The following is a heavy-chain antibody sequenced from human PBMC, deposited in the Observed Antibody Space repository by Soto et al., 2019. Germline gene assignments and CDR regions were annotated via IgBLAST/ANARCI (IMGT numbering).Heavy chain of an antibody. CDR2: IIPIFGTA. D-gene: IGHD3-3*01. CDR3: ARKFVNTIFGVVPDYYYYGMDV. Sequence: GASVKVSCKASGGTFSSYGISWVRQAPGQGVEWMGGIIPIFGTANYAQKFQGRVTITADESTSTAYMELSSLRSEDTAVYYCARKFVNTIFGVVPDYYYYGMDVWGQGTTVTVSS. CDR1: GGTFSSYG. V-gene: IGHV1-69*13. J-gene: IGHJ6*02.